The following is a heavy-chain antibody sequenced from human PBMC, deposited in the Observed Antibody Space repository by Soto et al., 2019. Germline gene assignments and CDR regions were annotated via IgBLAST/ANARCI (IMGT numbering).Heavy chain of an antibody. CDR1: GFTFSSYG. CDR2: ISYDGSNK. D-gene: IGHD5-12*01. Sequence: PGGSLRLSCAASGFTFSSYGMHWVRQAPGKGLEWVAVISYDGSNKYYADSVKGRFTISRDNSKNTLYLQMNSLRAEDTAVYYCAKGYSGYDSVFDYWGQGTLVTVSS. CDR3: AKGYSGYDSVFDY. V-gene: IGHV3-30*18. J-gene: IGHJ4*02.